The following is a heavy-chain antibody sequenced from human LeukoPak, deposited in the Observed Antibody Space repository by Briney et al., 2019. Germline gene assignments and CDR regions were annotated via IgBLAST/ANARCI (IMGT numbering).Heavy chain of an antibody. J-gene: IGHJ4*02. CDR3: ARDLHAYYDFWSGYYDY. CDR2: IYSGGST. V-gene: IGHV3-66*01. D-gene: IGHD3-3*01. Sequence: PGGSLRLSSAASGFTVSSNYMSWVRQAPGKGLEWVSVIYSGGSTYYADSVKGRFTISRDNSKNTLYLQMNSLRAEDTAVYYCARDLHAYYDFWSGYYDYWGQGTLVTVSS. CDR1: GFTVSSNY.